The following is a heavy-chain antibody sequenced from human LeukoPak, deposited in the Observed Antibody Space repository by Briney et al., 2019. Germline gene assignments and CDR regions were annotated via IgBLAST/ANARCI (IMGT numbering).Heavy chain of an antibody. V-gene: IGHV3-48*01. CDR2: ISSSSSTI. CDR3: ARSYIRYCSGGSCYSGFDY. CDR1: GFTFSSYW. J-gene: IGHJ4*02. D-gene: IGHD2-15*01. Sequence: GGSLRLSCAASGFTFSSYWMSWVRQAPGKGLEWVSYISSSSSTIYYADSVKGRFTISRDNAKNSLYLQMNSLRAEDTAVYYCARSYIRYCSGGSCYSGFDYWGQGTLVTVSS.